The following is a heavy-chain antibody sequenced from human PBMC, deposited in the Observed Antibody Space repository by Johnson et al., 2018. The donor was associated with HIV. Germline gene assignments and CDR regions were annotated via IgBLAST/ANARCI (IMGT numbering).Heavy chain of an antibody. Sequence: MQLVESGGGVVQPVGSLRLSCAASGSTFSNYAMNWVRQAPGKGLEWVSTISGSGGTTYYADSVKGWFTISRVNSKNTLYLQMNSLRAEATAVYYCAKVRSGWATGAFDMWGQCKIVTVSA. V-gene: IGHV3-23*04. D-gene: IGHD6-19*01. CDR3: AKVRSGWATGAFDM. CDR2: ISGSGGTT. J-gene: IGHJ3*02. CDR1: GSTFSNYA.